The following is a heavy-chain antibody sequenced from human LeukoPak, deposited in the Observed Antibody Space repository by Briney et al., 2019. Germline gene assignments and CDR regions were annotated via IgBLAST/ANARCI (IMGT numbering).Heavy chain of an antibody. Sequence: GESLQISCVASGFTFNNYYMTWVRQAPGKGLEWVSTIGGSDGSTYYADSVKGRFTISRDNAKNTQSLQMSSLRTEDTAIYYCVKDRYVARGDYLDFWGQGTLVTVSS. CDR2: IGGSDGST. V-gene: IGHV3-23*01. CDR1: GFTFNNYY. D-gene: IGHD3-10*01. J-gene: IGHJ4*02. CDR3: VKDRYVARGDYLDF.